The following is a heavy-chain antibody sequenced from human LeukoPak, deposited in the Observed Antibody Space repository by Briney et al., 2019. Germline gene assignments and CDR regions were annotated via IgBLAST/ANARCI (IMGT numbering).Heavy chain of an antibody. J-gene: IGHJ6*04. V-gene: IGHV3-74*01. CDR1: GFTFSSYW. CDR2: INSDGSST. CDR3: AELGITMIGGV. Sequence: GGPLRLSCAASGFTFSSYWMHWVRQAPGKGLVWVSRINSDGSSTNYADSVKGRFTISRDNAKNSLYLQMNSLRAEDTAVYYCAELGITMIGGVWGKGTTVTISS. D-gene: IGHD3-10*02.